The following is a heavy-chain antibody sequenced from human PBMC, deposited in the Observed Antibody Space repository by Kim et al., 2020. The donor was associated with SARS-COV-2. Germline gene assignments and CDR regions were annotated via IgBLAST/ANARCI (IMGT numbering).Heavy chain of an antibody. J-gene: IGHJ5*02. CDR2: INHSEST. CDR1: GGSFNDYF. CDR3: ARGHGVHDRNWVDP. D-gene: IGHD4-17*01. V-gene: IGHV4-34*01. Sequence: SETLSLTCAVYGGSFNDYFWTWIRQPAGQGLEWIGEINHSESTNYNPSLKSRVTISVDTSKNQFSLKLSSVTAADTAVYYCARGHGVHDRNWVDPWGQGNLVTVSS.